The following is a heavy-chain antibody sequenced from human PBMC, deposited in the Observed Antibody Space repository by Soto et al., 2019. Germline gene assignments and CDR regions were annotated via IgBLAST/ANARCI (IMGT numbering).Heavy chain of an antibody. V-gene: IGHV4-31*03. Sequence: SETLSLTCTVSGDSVSSTDYYWGWIRQHPGKGLEWIGYMYYSGTTDYNPSLKSRVTISVDTSTNQFSLKVSSVTAADTAVYYCVRDGGYWGQGTLVTVSS. CDR1: GDSVSSTDYY. CDR2: MYYSGTT. CDR3: VRDGGY. J-gene: IGHJ4*02. D-gene: IGHD3-3*01.